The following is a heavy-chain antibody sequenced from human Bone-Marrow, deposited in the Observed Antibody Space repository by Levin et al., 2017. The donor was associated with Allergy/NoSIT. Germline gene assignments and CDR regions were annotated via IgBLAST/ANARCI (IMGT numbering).Heavy chain of an antibody. J-gene: IGHJ2*01. CDR1: GDSISSYS. CDR2: IHYRGGT. D-gene: IGHD3-22*01. V-gene: IGHV4-59*01. CDR3: ARLRGAYYSDTGVFYHWYFDL. Sequence: SETLSLTCTVSGDSISSYSWSWMRQSPGKGLEWIGDIHYRGGTTYNPSLKSRVTISVDTSKNQLSLNLNSVTAADTAAYYCARLRGAYYSDTGVFYHWYFDLWGRGTLVTVSS.